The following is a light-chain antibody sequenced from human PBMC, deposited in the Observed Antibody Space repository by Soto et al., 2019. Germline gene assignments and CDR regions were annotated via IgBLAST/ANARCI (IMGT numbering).Light chain of an antibody. CDR1: QSVSSSY. CDR3: QQYGSTPPWT. V-gene: IGKV3-20*01. Sequence: EIVLTQSPGTLSLSPGERATLSCRASQSVSSSYLAWYQQKPGQAPRLLIYGASSRATGIPDRFSGSGAGTDFSITISRRVPADVAVYYCQQYGSTPPWTFGQGTKVEIK. J-gene: IGKJ1*01. CDR2: GAS.